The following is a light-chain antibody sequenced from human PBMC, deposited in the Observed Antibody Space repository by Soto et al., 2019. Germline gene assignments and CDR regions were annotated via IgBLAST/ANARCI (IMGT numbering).Light chain of an antibody. CDR3: QHYNSYSEA. Sequence: DIQTTPTYSTLSLSVVDIFGITCRASQTISSWLAWYQQKPGKAPKLLIYKASTLKSGVPSRFSGSGSGTEFTLTISSMQPDAFATYYCQHYNSYSEAFGQGTKVDIK. CDR2: KAS. J-gene: IGKJ1*01. V-gene: IGKV1-5*03. CDR1: QTISSW.